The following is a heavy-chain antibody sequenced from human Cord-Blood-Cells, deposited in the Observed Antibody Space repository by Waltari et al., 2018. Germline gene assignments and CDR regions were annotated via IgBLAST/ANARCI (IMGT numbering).Heavy chain of an antibody. Sequence: EVQLVESGGGLVQPGGSLKLSCAASGFTFSGSAMHWVRQASGKGLEWVGRIRSKANSYATAYAASVKGRFTISRDDSKNTAYLQMNSLKTEDTAVYYCIIPGIRDYWGQGTLVTVSS. CDR1: GFTFSGSA. J-gene: IGHJ4*02. CDR2: IRSKANSYAT. D-gene: IGHD3-10*01. CDR3: IIPGIRDY. V-gene: IGHV3-73*02.